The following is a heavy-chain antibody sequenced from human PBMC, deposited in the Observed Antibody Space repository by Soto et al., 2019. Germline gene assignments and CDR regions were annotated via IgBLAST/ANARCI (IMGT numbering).Heavy chain of an antibody. V-gene: IGHV1-2*02. CDR2: INTKTGGT. CDR1: GYSFTDYY. CDR3: ARVGPTGWFDP. J-gene: IGHJ5*02. Sequence: QVHLVQSGAEVKKPGASVKVSCKASGYSFTDYYMHWVRQAPGQGLEWMGWINTKTGGTNYAQRVQGRVTMTGETYTNTASMELSRLISDDTAVYYCARVGPTGWFDPWGQGTVVTVSS.